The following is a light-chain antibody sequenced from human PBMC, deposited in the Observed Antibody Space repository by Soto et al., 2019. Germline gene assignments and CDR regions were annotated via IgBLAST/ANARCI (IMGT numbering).Light chain of an antibody. CDR2: GAS. CDR1: QGISSY. CDR3: QQLNSYPRT. V-gene: IGKV1-9*01. Sequence: DIRLTQSPSFLSASVGDRVTITCRASQGISSYLAWYQQKPGKVPMLLIYGASTLQSGVPPRFSGSGSGTEFTLTISTLQPEDFATYYCQQLNSYPRTFGQGTKLEIK. J-gene: IGKJ2*01.